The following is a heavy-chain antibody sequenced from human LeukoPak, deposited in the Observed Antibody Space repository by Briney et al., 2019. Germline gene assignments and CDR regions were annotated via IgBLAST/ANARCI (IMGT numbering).Heavy chain of an antibody. CDR3: ARAPGIVGTTPFGNY. CDR2: IYYSGST. D-gene: IGHD1-26*01. J-gene: IGHJ4*02. V-gene: IGHV4-59*01. CDR1: GGSISSYY. Sequence: KPSETLSLTCTVSGGSISSYYWSWIRQPPGKGLEWIGYIYYSGSTNYNPSLRGRVAMSIDTSKNQFSLKLNSVTAADTAIYYCARAPGIVGTTPFGNYWGRGTLVTVSS.